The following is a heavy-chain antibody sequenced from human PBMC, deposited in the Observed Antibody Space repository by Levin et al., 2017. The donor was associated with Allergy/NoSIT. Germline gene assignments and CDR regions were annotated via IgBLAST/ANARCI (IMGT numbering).Heavy chain of an antibody. CDR2: ISYTGST. V-gene: IGHV4-39*01. CDR1: GGSISSSSYY. Sequence: SETLSLTCTVSGGSISSSSYYWGWIRQPPGKGLEWIGSISYTGSTYYRPSLKSRVTMSVDTSENQFSLKLNSVTAADTAVYYCSRLYCGGDCSIDYWGQGTLVTVFS. J-gene: IGHJ4*02. CDR3: SRLYCGGDCSIDY. D-gene: IGHD2-21*02.